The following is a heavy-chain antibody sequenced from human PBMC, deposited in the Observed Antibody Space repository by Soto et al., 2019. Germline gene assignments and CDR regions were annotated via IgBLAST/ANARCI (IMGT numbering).Heavy chain of an antibody. CDR1: GFTFSSYA. V-gene: IGHV3-23*01. CDR2: ISGSGGST. J-gene: IGHJ6*02. D-gene: IGHD2-15*01. CDR3: ARAQGYCSGGSCGYYGMDV. Sequence: PGGSLRLSCAASGFTFSSYAMSWVRQAPGKGLEWVSAISGSGGSTYYADSVKGRFTISIDNSKNTLYLQMNSLRAEDTAVYYCARAQGYCSGGSCGYYGMDVWGQGNTVTAYS.